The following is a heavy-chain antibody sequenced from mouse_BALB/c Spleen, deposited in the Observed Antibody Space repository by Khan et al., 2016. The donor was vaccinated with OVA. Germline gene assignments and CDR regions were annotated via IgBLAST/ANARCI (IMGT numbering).Heavy chain of an antibody. Sequence: QVQLQQPGAELIRPGTSVKISCKASGYTFTNYWLGWVKQRPGHGLEWIGDIYPGGTYTNYNEKFRGKATLTAEPSSSTAYMQLSSPTSEDSAVYFFARWATWYFDVWGAGTTVTVSS. J-gene: IGHJ1*01. D-gene: IGHD3-1*01. V-gene: IGHV1-63*02. CDR1: GYTFTNYW. CDR3: ARWATWYFDV. CDR2: IYPGGTYT.